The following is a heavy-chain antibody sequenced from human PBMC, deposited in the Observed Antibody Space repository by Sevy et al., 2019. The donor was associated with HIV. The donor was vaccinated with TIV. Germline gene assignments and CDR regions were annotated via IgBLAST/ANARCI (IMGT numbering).Heavy chain of an antibody. CDR2: ISGSGSST. V-gene: IGHV3-23*01. CDR3: AKDRGIAAAGTDYYYGMDV. CDR1: GFTFSSYA. Sequence: GGSLRLSCAASGFTFSSYAMSWVRQAPGKGLEWVSAISGSGSSTYYADSVKGRFTISRDNSKNTLYLQMNSLGAEDTAVYYCAKDRGIAAAGTDYYYGMDVWGQGTTVTVSS. D-gene: IGHD6-13*01. J-gene: IGHJ6*02.